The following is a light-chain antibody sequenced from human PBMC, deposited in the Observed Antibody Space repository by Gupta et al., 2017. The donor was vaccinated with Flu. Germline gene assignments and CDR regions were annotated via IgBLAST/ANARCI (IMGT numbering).Light chain of an antibody. J-gene: IGKJ4*01. Sequence: DIQMTQSPSTLSASVGDRVTITCRASQSISSWLAWYQQKPGKAPKLLIYKASILESGVPSRFSGSGSGTEFTLTISSLQPDDLAAYYCQQYEAYPLTCGGGTKVEIK. CDR2: KAS. CDR1: QSISSW. CDR3: QQYEAYPLT. V-gene: IGKV1-5*03.